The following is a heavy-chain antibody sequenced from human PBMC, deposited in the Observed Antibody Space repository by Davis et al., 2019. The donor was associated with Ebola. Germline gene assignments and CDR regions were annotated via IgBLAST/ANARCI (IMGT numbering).Heavy chain of an antibody. D-gene: IGHD5-12*01. CDR1: GGSFSDYY. V-gene: IGHV4-59*12. CDR2: IFYTGST. CDR3: ARGGDNGNDF. J-gene: IGHJ4*02. Sequence: SETLSLTCSVYGGSFSDYYWTWIRQPPGKGLEWIGYIFYTGSTYFNPSLHSRITMSVDTSKNEFSLELRSVTDADTAVYYCARGGDNGNDFWGQGTLVTVSS.